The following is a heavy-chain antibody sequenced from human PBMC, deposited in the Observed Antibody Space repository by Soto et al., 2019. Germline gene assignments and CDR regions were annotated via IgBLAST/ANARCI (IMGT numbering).Heavy chain of an antibody. V-gene: IGHV1-3*01. CDR3: ACDLGFDRGSLVY. Sequence: ASVKVSCKASGYTFTSYAMHWVRQAPGQRLEWMGWINAGNGNTKYSQKFQGRVTITRDTSASTAYMELSSLRSEDTAVYYCACDLGFDRGSLVYWGQGTLVTVSS. CDR2: INAGNGNT. J-gene: IGHJ4*02. CDR1: GYTFTSYA. D-gene: IGHD1-26*01.